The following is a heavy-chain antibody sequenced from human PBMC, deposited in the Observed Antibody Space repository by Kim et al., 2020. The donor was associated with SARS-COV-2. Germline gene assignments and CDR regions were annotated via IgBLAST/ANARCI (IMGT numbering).Heavy chain of an antibody. CDR1: GFTFSSYE. J-gene: IGHJ4*02. Sequence: GGSLRLSCAASGFTFSSYEMNWVRQAPGKGLEWVSYISSSGSTIYYADSVKGRFTISRDNAKNSLYLQMNSLRAEDTAVYYCIPGAVSGAPELSAYWGQGTLVTVSS. V-gene: IGHV3-48*03. CDR2: ISSSGSTI. CDR3: IPGAVSGAPELSAY. D-gene: IGHD2-15*01.